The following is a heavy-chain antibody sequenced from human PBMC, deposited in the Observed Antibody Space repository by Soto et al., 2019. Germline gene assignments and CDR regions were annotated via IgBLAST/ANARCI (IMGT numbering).Heavy chain of an antibody. CDR1: GFTVSSNY. J-gene: IGHJ6*02. D-gene: IGHD2-15*01. V-gene: IGHV3-66*03. CDR2: IYSCGST. Sequence: GGSLRLSCAASGFTVSSNYMSWVRQAPGKGLEWVSVIYSCGSTYYADSVKGRFTISRDNSKNTRYLQRNSLRAEDTAVYYCGTYLPEYSSHYYYGMDVWRQGTTVTVSS. CDR3: GTYLPEYSSHYYYGMDV.